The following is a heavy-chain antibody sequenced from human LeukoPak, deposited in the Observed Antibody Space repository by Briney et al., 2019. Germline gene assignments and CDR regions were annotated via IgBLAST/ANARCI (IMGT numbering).Heavy chain of an antibody. CDR3: AKDISYYYDSSGYPEYFQH. CDR1: GFTFSSYG. V-gene: IGHV3-30*18. J-gene: IGHJ1*01. CDR2: ISYDGSNK. D-gene: IGHD3-22*01. Sequence: GRSLRLSCAASGFTFSSYGMHWVRQAPGKGLEWVAVISYDGSNKYYADSVKGRFTISRDNSKNTLYLQMNSLRAEDTAVYYCAKDISYYYDSSGYPEYFQHWGQGTLVIVSS.